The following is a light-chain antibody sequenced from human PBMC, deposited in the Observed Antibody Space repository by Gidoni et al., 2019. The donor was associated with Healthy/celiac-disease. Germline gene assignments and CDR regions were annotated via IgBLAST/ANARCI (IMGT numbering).Light chain of an antibody. Sequence: QSVLTQPPSVSGAPGQRVTISCTGSSPNIGAGYDVHWYQQIPGTAPKLLIYGNSNRPSGVPDRFSGSKSGTSASLAITGLQAEDEADYYCQSYDSSLSPWVFGGGTKLTVL. CDR2: GNS. V-gene: IGLV1-40*01. CDR3: QSYDSSLSPWV. CDR1: SPNIGAGYD. J-gene: IGLJ3*02.